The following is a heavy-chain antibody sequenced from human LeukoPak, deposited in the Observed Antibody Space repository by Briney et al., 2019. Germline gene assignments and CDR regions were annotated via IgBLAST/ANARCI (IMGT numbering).Heavy chain of an antibody. J-gene: IGHJ3*02. D-gene: IGHD3-3*01. V-gene: IGHV3-7*01. CDR1: GFTFSNYW. CDR3: ARTLSRLLERNYDFWSYDAFDI. Sequence: HPGGSLRLSCAASGFTFSNYWMSWVRQAPGKGLEWVANIKQDGSEKYYVDSVTGRFTISRDNAKNSLYLQMNSLRAEDTAVYYCARTLSRLLERNYDFWSYDAFDIWGQGTMVTVSS. CDR2: IKQDGSEK.